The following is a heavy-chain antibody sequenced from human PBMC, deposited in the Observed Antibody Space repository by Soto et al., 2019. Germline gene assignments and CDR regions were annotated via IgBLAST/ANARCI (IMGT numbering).Heavy chain of an antibody. Sequence: QVQLGQSGAEVKKPGASVKVSCKAAGYTFTSYGISWVRQAPGQGLEWMGWISAYNGNTNYTQKLQGRVTRPQDSSTSTAYMELRSLRSDDPAVYYCARDLHGDPYYWGQGTLVTVSS. J-gene: IGHJ4*02. D-gene: IGHD4-17*01. CDR2: ISAYNGNT. V-gene: IGHV1-18*01. CDR3: ARDLHGDPYY. CDR1: GYTFTSYG.